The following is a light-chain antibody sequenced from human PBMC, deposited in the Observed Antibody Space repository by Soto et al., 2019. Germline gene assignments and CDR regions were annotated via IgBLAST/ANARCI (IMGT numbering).Light chain of an antibody. V-gene: IGLV2-14*01. Sequence: QSALTQPPSASGSPGQSITISCTGTSSDVGGYNYVSWYQQHPGKAPKLMIYDVSNRPSGVPDRFSGSKSGNTASLTISGLQAEDEADYYCSSYTGSSNLVFGPGTQLTVL. J-gene: IGLJ2*01. CDR1: SSDVGGYNY. CDR3: SSYTGSSNLV. CDR2: DVS.